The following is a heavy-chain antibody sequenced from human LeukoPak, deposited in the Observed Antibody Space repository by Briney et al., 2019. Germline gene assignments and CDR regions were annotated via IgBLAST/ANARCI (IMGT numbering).Heavy chain of an antibody. J-gene: IGHJ6*02. CDR2: IYHSGST. V-gene: IGHV4-30-2*01. CDR3: ASSSSTSCMDV. Sequence: PSQTLSLTCAVSGGSISSGGYSWSWIRQPPGKGLEWIGYIYHSGSTYYNPSLKSRVTISVDRSKNQFSLKLSSVTAADTAVYYCASSSSTSCMDVWGQGTAVTVSS. CDR1: GGSISSGGYS. D-gene: IGHD2-2*01.